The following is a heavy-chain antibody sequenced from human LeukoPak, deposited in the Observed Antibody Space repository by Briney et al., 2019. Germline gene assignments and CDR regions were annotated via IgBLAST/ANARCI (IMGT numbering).Heavy chain of an antibody. J-gene: IGHJ5*02. Sequence: SGGSLRLSCAASGFTFSSYAMSWVRQAPGKGLEWVSAISGSGGSTYYADSVKGRFTISRDNSKNTLYLQMNSLRTEDTAVYYCAFLRDYDFWSGYPWGQGTLVTVSS. CDR1: GFTFSSYA. CDR2: ISGSGGST. CDR3: AFLRDYDFWSGYP. D-gene: IGHD3-3*01. V-gene: IGHV3-23*01.